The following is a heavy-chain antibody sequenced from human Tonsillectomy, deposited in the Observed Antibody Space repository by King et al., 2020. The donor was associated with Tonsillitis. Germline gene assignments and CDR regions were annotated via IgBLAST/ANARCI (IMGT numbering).Heavy chain of an antibody. Sequence: QVQLQESGPGLLKPSGTLSLTCAVSGGSISSSNWWSWVRQPPGKGLEWIGEIYHNGTTNYKPSLKSRVTFSVDTSNNQFSLRLNSVTAADTAVYFCAREVESPALRGHYIRTFDDWGQGTMVIVSS. V-gene: IGHV4-4*02. D-gene: IGHD2-2*02. CDR2: IYHNGTT. CDR1: GGSISSSNW. J-gene: IGHJ3*01. CDR3: AREVESPALRGHYIRTFDD.